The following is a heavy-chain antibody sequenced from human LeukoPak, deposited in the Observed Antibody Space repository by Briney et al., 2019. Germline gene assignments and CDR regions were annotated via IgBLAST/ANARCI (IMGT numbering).Heavy chain of an antibody. V-gene: IGHV3-7*03. CDR1: GFTFSTYW. CDR3: ARLVGDVTTWDC. J-gene: IGHJ4*02. D-gene: IGHD1-26*01. CDR2: IKPDGSEK. Sequence: PGGSLRLSCVASGFTFSTYWMSWVRQTPGKRLEWVANIKPDGSEKYYVDSVKGRFTTSRDNAKSSLYLQMNALRGEDTAVYYCARLVGDVTTWDCWGQGTLVTVSS.